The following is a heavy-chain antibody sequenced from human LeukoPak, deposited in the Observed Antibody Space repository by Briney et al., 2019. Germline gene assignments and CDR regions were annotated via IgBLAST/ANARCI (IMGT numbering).Heavy chain of an antibody. CDR1: GFTFSDYY. Sequence: GGSLRLFCAASGFTFSDYYMSWIRQAPGKGLEWVSYISSSGSTIYYADSVKGRFTISRDNAKNSLYLQMNSLRAEDTAVYYCARGGYHGDYLAYYFDYWGQGTLVTVSS. J-gene: IGHJ4*02. V-gene: IGHV3-11*04. CDR2: ISSSGSTI. D-gene: IGHD4-17*01. CDR3: ARGGYHGDYLAYYFDY.